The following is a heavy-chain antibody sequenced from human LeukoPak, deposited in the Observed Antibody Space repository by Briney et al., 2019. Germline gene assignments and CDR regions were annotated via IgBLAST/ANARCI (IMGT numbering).Heavy chain of an antibody. CDR3: TRGSIAYYYMDV. Sequence: SETLSLTCTVSGGSISSNSYYWGRIRQPPGKGLVWIGSIYYSGSYYYNPSLKSRVTISVDTSKNQLSLKLSSVTAADTAVYYCTRGSIAYYYMDVWGKGTTVTISS. CDR1: GGSISSNSYY. D-gene: IGHD3-22*01. J-gene: IGHJ6*03. CDR2: IYYSGSY. V-gene: IGHV4-39*07.